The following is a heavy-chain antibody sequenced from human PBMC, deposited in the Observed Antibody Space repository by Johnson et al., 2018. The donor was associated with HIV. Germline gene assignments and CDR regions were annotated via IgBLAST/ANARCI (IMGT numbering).Heavy chain of an antibody. D-gene: IGHD6-19*01. V-gene: IGHV3-49*04. CDR2: IRSRAYGGTT. CDR3: SREGRTVAAFTVGAFDI. Sequence: VQLVESGGGLVQPGRSLRLSCTASGFTFGDYAMSWVRQAPGKGLEWVGFIRSRAYGGTTEYAASVKGRFTISRDDSKSIAYLQMNSLKTEDTAVYHCSREGRTVAAFTVGAFDIWGQGTMVTVSS. J-gene: IGHJ3*02. CDR1: GFTFGDYA.